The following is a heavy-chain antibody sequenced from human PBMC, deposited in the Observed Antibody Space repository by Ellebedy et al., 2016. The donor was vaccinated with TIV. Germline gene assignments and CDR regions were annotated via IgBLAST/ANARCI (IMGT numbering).Heavy chain of an antibody. D-gene: IGHD2-15*01. CDR2: LYYGGST. V-gene: IGHV4-59*03. J-gene: IGHJ3*02. Sequence: MPSETLSLTCPVPGGSIGSFYWSWIRQPPGKGLEWIGYLYYGGSTNYNPSLKSRVTISVDKSKNQYSLKLSSVTAADTAVYYCARTLSVVGAFDIWGQGTVVTVSS. CDR3: ARTLSVVGAFDI. CDR1: GGSIGSFY.